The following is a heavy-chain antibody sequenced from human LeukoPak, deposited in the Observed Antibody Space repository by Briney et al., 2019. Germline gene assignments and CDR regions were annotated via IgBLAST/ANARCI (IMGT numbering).Heavy chain of an antibody. CDR1: GYSFTSYW. CDR2: IYPGDSDT. D-gene: IGHD3-10*01. CDR3: ARLDGSGSYPFDY. V-gene: IGHV5-51*01. Sequence: GESLKISCKGPGYSFTSYWIGWVRQIPGKGLDGRGIIYPGDSDTRYSPSFQGQVTISADKSISTAYLRWSSLKDSDTAMYYCARLDGSGSYPFDYWGQGTLVTVSS. J-gene: IGHJ4*02.